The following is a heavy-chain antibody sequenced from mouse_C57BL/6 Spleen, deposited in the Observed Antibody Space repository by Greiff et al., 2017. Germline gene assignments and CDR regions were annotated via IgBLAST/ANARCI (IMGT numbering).Heavy chain of an antibody. V-gene: IGHV1-9*01. D-gene: IGHD1-1*01. J-gene: IGHJ1*03. CDR1: GYTFTGYW. CDR2: ILPGRGST. CDR3: ARDYGSGGGYFDV. Sequence: VKLVESGAELMKPGASVKLSCKATGYTFTGYWIEWVKQRPGHGLEWIGEILPGRGSTNYNEKFKGKATFTADTSSNTAYMQRSSLTTEDSAIYYCARDYGSGGGYFDVWGTGTTVTVSS.